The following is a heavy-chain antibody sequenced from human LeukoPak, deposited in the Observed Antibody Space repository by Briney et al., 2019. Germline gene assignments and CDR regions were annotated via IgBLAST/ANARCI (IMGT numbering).Heavy chain of an antibody. J-gene: IGHJ6*03. Sequence: SETLSLTCAVYGGSFSGYYWSWIRQPAGKGLEWIGRIYTSGSTNYNPSLKSRVTMSVDTSKNQFSLKLSSVTAADTAVYYCARVHGRVVAARGYYYYMDVWGKGTTVTVSS. D-gene: IGHD2-15*01. CDR2: IYTSGST. CDR3: ARVHGRVVAARGYYYYMDV. CDR1: GGSFSGYY. V-gene: IGHV4-59*10.